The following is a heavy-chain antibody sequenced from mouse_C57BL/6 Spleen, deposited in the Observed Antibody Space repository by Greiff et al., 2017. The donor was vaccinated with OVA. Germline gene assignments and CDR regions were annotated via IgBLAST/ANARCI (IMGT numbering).Heavy chain of an antibody. CDR3: ARDGYYPLYAMDY. V-gene: IGHV1-7*01. D-gene: IGHD2-3*01. Sequence: VQLQQPGAELVKPGASVKLSCKASGYTFTSYWMHWVKQRPGQGLEWIGYINPSSGYTKYNQKFKDKATLTADKSSSTAYMQLSSLTYEDSAVYYCARDGYYPLYAMDYWGQGTSVTVSS. J-gene: IGHJ4*01. CDR1: GYTFTSYW. CDR2: INPSSGYT.